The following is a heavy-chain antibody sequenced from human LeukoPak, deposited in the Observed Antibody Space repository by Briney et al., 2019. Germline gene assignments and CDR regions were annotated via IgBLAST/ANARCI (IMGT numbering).Heavy chain of an antibody. Sequence: TGGSLRLSCAASGFTFSSYAMSWVRQAPGKGLEWVSAISGSGGSTYYVDSVKGRFTISKDNAKNSLYLQMNSLRAEDTAVYYCARDPKWLDYWGQGTLVTVSS. CDR1: GFTFSSYA. J-gene: IGHJ4*02. D-gene: IGHD5-12*01. CDR2: ISGSGGST. CDR3: ARDPKWLDY. V-gene: IGHV3-23*01.